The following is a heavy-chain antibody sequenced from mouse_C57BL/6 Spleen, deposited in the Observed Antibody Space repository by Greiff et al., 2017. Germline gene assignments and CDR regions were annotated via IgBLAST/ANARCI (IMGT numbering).Heavy chain of an antibody. D-gene: IGHD6-1*01. Sequence: VQLQQPGAELVRPGTSVKLSCKASGYTFTSYWMHWVKQRPGQGLEWIGVIDPSDSYTTYNQKFKSKATLTVDTSSSTAYMQLSSLTSEDSAVYYCARGPLAEYFEVWGTGTTVTVSS. CDR3: ARGPLAEYFEV. V-gene: IGHV1-59*01. CDR1: GYTFTSYW. CDR2: IDPSDSYT. J-gene: IGHJ1*03.